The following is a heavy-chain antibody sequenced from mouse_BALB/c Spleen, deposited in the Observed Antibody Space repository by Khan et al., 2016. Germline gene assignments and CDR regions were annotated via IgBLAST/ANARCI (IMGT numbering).Heavy chain of an antibody. V-gene: IGHV5-6*01. Sequence: EVELVESGGDLVKPGGSLKLSCAASGFTFSSYGMSWVRQTPDKRLEWVATISSGGSYTYYPDSVKGRFTISRDNAKNTLYLQMSGLKSEDTAMYYCARGKGRRYWYFDVWGAGTTVTVSS. J-gene: IGHJ1*01. CDR3: ARGKGRRYWYFDV. CDR2: ISSGGSYT. D-gene: IGHD2-14*01. CDR1: GFTFSSYG.